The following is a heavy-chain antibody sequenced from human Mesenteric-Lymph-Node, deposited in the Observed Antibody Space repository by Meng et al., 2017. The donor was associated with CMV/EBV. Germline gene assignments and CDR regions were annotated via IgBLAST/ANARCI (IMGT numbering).Heavy chain of an antibody. CDR3: AKTLSYDIVVVVAATLDY. CDR1: FTFSSYA. CDR2: ISGSGGST. J-gene: IGHJ4*02. D-gene: IGHD2-15*01. V-gene: IGHV3-23*01. Sequence: FTFSSYAMSWVRQAPGKGLEWVSAISGSGGSTYYADSVKGRFTISRDNSKNTLYLQMNSLRAEDTAVYYCAKTLSYDIVVVVAATLDYWGQGTLVTVSS.